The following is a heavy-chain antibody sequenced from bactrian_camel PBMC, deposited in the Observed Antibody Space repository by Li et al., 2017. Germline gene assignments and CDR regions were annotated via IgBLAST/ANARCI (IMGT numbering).Heavy chain of an antibody. V-gene: IGHV3S1*01. J-gene: IGHJ6*01. Sequence: HVQLVESGGGSVQSGGSLKLSCVASGSRYHTYCMGWFRQAPGKEREGIAALDSDGTTDYADSVKGRFTISQDNAKNIIYLQMSSLTPDDTAMYYCAAGTRIIVGDYCDGITAWGQGTQVTVS. CDR1: GSRYHTYC. D-gene: IGHD3*01. CDR2: LDSDGTT. CDR3: AAGTRIIVGDYCDGITA.